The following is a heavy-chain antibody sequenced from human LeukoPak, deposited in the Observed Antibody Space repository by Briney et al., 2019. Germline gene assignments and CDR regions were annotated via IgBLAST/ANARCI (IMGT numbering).Heavy chain of an antibody. CDR3: AKDLEQWRLDPETNFLVDY. CDR1: GFTFSSYG. D-gene: IGHD6-19*01. CDR2: ISYDGSNK. Sequence: PGGSLRLSCAASGFTFSSYGMHWGRQAPGKGLEWVAVISYDGSNKYYADSVKGRFTISRDNSKNTLYLQMNSLRAEDTAVYYCAKDLEQWRLDPETNFLVDYWGQGTLVTVSS. V-gene: IGHV3-30*18. J-gene: IGHJ4*02.